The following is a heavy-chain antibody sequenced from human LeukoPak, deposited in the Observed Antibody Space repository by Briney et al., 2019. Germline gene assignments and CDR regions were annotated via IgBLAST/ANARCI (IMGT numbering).Heavy chain of an antibody. CDR2: ISWNIGSI. Sequence: PGRSLRLSCAASGFTFDDYAMHWVRHAPGKGLEWHSGISWNIGSIGYADSVKGRFTISRDNAKNSLYLQMNSLRAEDTALYYCAKDRGCSGGSCYEFGYYYYGMDVWGQGTTVTVSS. J-gene: IGHJ6*02. D-gene: IGHD2-15*01. CDR3: AKDRGCSGGSCYEFGYYYYGMDV. CDR1: GFTFDDYA. V-gene: IGHV3-9*01.